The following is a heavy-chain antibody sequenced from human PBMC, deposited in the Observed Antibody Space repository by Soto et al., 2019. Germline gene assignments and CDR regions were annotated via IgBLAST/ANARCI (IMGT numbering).Heavy chain of an antibody. CDR1: GFSFSSAW. CDR2: MNEDGSER. Sequence: EVQLVESGGGLAQPGGSLRLSCAVSGFSFSSAWMTWIRQAPGKGLERVAIMNEDGSERYYVDSVKGRFTISRDNAKNALFLQMNSLRVEDTAVYFCARDRAYSRFDYWGQGSLVTVSS. CDR3: ARDRAYSRFDY. J-gene: IGHJ4*02. D-gene: IGHD4-4*01. V-gene: IGHV3-7*03.